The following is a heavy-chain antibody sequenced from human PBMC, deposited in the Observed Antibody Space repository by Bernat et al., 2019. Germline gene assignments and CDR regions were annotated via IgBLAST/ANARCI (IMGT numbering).Heavy chain of an antibody. J-gene: IGHJ4*02. CDR2: ISGSGGTT. Sequence: DVQLLQSGGGLVQPGGSLRLSCAASGFTFSSYAMTWVRQAPGKGLEWVSAISGSGGTTYYADSVKGRFTISRDNSRNTLYLQMDSLRAEDTAVYYCAKATGYCTTTSCQLLDYWGQGTLVTVSS. CDR3: AKATGYCTTTSCQLLDY. V-gene: IGHV3-23*01. CDR1: GFTFSSYA. D-gene: IGHD2-2*01.